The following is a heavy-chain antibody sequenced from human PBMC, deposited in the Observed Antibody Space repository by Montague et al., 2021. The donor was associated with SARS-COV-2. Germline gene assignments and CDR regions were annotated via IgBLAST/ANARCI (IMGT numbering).Heavy chain of an antibody. J-gene: IGHJ1*01. Sequence: SETLSLTCAASGGSISSSNWWSWVRQPPGKGLEWIGEIYHSGSTNNNPSLNSRTTISVDKSKNHFSLKLSSVTAADTAVYYCASRGAVAGKVYFQHWGQGTLVTVSS. CDR1: GGSISSSNW. D-gene: IGHD6-19*01. CDR3: ASRGAVAGKVYFQH. CDR2: IYHSGST. V-gene: IGHV4-4*02.